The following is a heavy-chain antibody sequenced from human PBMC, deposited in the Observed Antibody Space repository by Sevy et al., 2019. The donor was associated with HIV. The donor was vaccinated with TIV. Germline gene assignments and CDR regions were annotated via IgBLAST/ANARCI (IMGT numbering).Heavy chain of an antibody. D-gene: IGHD5-18*01. CDR2: IYSDGST. CDR3: ARGKSGYGYGLDY. V-gene: IGHV3-66*01. Sequence: GGSLRLSCAASGFPVSSNYMSWVRQAPGKGLEWVSVIYSDGSTYHADSVKGRFTISRDNSENTLYLQMNSLRVEDTAVYYCARGKSGYGYGLDYWGQGTLVTVSS. CDR1: GFPVSSNY. J-gene: IGHJ4*02.